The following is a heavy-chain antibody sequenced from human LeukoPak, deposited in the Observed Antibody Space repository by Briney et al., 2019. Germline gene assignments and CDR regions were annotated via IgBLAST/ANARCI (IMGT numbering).Heavy chain of an antibody. J-gene: IGHJ5*02. D-gene: IGHD3-10*01. V-gene: IGHV1-2*02. CDR1: GYTFTGYY. CDR2: INPNSGGT. Sequence: GASVKVSCKASGYTFTGYYMHWVRQAPGQGLEWMGWINPNSGGTNYAQKFRGRVTMTRDTSISLVYMELSRLKSNDTAVYYCARDLRGSGYDPWGQGTLVTVSS. CDR3: ARDLRGSGYDP.